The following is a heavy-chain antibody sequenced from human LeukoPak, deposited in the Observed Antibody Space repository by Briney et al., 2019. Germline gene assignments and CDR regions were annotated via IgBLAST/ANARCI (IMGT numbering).Heavy chain of an antibody. Sequence: ASVKVSCKASGYSFTGYAMNWVRQAPGQGLEWMGWINTNTGNPTYAQGFTGRFVFSLDTSVTTAYLQISSLKTEDAAVYYCARTLSIAAAAGGYWGQGTLVTVSS. CDR2: INTNTGNP. CDR1: GYSFTGYA. J-gene: IGHJ4*02. V-gene: IGHV7-4-1*02. CDR3: ARTLSIAAAAGGY. D-gene: IGHD6-13*01.